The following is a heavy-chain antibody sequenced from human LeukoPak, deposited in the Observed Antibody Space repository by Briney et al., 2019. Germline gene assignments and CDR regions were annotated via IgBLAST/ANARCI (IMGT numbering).Heavy chain of an antibody. CDR1: GGSISSYY. Sequence: SETLSLTCTVSGGSISSYYWSWIRQPPEKGLEWIGYIYYSGSTDYNPSLKSRVTISVDTSKNQFSLKLSSVTAADTAVYYCAREGVTKYYFDYWGQGTLVTVSS. V-gene: IGHV4-59*01. CDR2: IYYSGST. D-gene: IGHD4-11*01. J-gene: IGHJ4*02. CDR3: AREGVTKYYFDY.